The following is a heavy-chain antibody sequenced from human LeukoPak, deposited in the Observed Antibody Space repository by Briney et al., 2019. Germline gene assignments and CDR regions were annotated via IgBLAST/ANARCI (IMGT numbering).Heavy chain of an antibody. V-gene: IGHV3-73*01. CDR3: TRGSVSGNYYGMDV. Sequence: PGGSLRLSCVASGFTFSGSAMHWVRQASGKGLERVGRIRSKANSYATAYTASVEGRFTISRDDSKNTAYLQMNSLKTEDTAVYYCTRGSVSGNYYGMDVWGQGTTVTVSS. D-gene: IGHD2-15*01. CDR1: GFTFSGSA. CDR2: IRSKANSYAT. J-gene: IGHJ6*02.